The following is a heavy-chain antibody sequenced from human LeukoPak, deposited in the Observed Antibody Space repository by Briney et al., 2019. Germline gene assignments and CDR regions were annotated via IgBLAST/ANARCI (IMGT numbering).Heavy chain of an antibody. CDR2: IIPIFGTA. CDR3: ARLGYCSSTSCPRDY. Sequence: GASVMVSCKASGGTFSSYAISWVRQAPGQGLEWMGGIIPIFGTANYAQKFQGRVTITTDESRSTAYMELSSLRSEDTAVYYCARLGYCSSTSCPRDYWGQGTLVTVSS. D-gene: IGHD2-2*01. V-gene: IGHV1-69*05. J-gene: IGHJ4*02. CDR1: GGTFSSYA.